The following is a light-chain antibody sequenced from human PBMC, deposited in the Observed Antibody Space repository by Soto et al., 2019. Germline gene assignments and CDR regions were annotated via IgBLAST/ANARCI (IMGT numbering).Light chain of an antibody. CDR1: QSVRSH. CDR3: QQYHNWPPIT. J-gene: IGKJ5*01. CDR2: CAS. V-gene: IGKV3-15*01. Sequence: EILMTQSPSTLFVSLGEGATVSCRASQSVRSHLGFYHHKPGKAARLLMYCASTRASSIPARMIGSGSYTDLTLTISSLQYAESAVYYCQQYHNWPPITFGQGTRLEIK.